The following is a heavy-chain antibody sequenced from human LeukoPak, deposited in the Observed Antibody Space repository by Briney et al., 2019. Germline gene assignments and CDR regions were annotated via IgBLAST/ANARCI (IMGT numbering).Heavy chain of an antibody. CDR1: GFTFSSYW. CDR3: ARSTGGGSSSY. D-gene: IGHD6-13*01. V-gene: IGHV3-74*01. J-gene: IGHJ4*02. Sequence: PGGSLRPSCAASGFTFSSYWMQWVRQVPGKGLLWVSRINSDGSSTSYADSVKGRFTISRDNAKNTVYLQMNSLRVEDTAVYYCARSTGGGSSSYWGQGTLVTVSS. CDR2: INSDGSST.